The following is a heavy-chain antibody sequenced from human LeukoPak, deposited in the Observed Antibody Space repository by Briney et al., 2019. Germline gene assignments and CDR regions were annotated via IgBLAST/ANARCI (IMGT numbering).Heavy chain of an antibody. CDR2: IYSGGTA. J-gene: IGHJ3*02. CDR3: AKEMVTMNAFDI. CDR1: GFTVSSNY. Sequence: GGSLRLSCAASGFTVSSNYMSWVRQAPGKGLEWVSVIYSGGTADYKDSVKDRFIISRDNSKNTLYLQMNSLRAEDTAVYYCAKEMVTMNAFDIWGQGTMVTVSS. D-gene: IGHD5-24*01. V-gene: IGHV3-66*01.